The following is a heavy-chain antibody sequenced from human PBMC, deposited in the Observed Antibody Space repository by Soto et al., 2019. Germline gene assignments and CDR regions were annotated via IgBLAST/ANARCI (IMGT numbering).Heavy chain of an antibody. V-gene: IGHV3-7*01. CDR3: ARAALSIAVAVAYYYYGMDV. CDR2: IKQDGSEK. J-gene: IGHJ6*02. D-gene: IGHD6-19*01. Sequence: GGSLRLSCAASGFTFSSYWMSWVRQAPGKGLEWVANIKQDGSEKYYGDSVKGRFTISRDNAKNSLYLQMNSLRAEDTAVYYGARAALSIAVAVAYYYYGMDVWGQGTTVTVSS. CDR1: GFTFSSYW.